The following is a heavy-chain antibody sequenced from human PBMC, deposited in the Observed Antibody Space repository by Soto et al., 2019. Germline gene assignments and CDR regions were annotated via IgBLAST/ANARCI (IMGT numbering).Heavy chain of an antibody. V-gene: IGHV1-69*01. CDR2: IIPIFGTA. CDR3: ARDRFCSGGSCYSLGWFDP. CDR1: GGTFSSYA. J-gene: IGHJ5*02. D-gene: IGHD2-15*01. Sequence: QVQLVQSGAEVKKPGSSVKVSCKASGGTFSSYAISWVRQAPGQGLEWMGGIIPIFGTANYAQKFQGRVTITADESTSTAYMELSSLRSEDTAVNYCARDRFCSGGSCYSLGWFDPWGQGTLVTVSS.